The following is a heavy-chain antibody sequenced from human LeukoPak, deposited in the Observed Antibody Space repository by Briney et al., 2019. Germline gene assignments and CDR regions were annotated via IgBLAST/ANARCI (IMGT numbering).Heavy chain of an antibody. D-gene: IGHD3-16*01. J-gene: IGHJ4*02. Sequence: QTGGSLRLSCAASGFTFSSYWMSWVRQAPGKGLEWVANIKQDGSEKYYVDSVKGRFTISRDNAKNSLYLQMNSLRAEDTAVYYCARQNLLRGSYYFDYWGQGTLVTVSS. CDR2: IKQDGSEK. CDR1: GFTFSSYW. V-gene: IGHV3-7*01. CDR3: ARQNLLRGSYYFDY.